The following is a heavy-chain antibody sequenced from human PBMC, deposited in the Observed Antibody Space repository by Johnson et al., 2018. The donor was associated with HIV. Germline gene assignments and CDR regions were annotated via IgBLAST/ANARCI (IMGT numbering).Heavy chain of an antibody. Sequence: VQLVESGGGLVQPGRSLRLSCVASGFTFDDYGMSWVRPAPGKGLEWGSGINWNGGSTGYADSVKGRFPISSDNAKNSLYLQMNSLSAEDTPLYYCARGRGGAARDAFDIWGQGTMVTVSS. CDR3: ARGRGGAARDAFDI. CDR1: GFTFDDYG. J-gene: IGHJ3*02. D-gene: IGHD3-10*01. CDR2: INWNGGST. V-gene: IGHV3-20*04.